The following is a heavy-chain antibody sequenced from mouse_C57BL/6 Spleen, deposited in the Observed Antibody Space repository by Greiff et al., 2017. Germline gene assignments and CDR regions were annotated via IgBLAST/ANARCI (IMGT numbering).Heavy chain of an antibody. V-gene: IGHV1-50*01. CDR3: ERARKYGSSYSYYAMDY. CDR2: IDPSDSYT. J-gene: IGHJ4*01. Sequence: QVQLQQPGAELVKPGASVKLSCKASGYTFTSYWMQWVKQRPGQGLEWIGEIDPSDSYTNYNQKFKGKATLTVNTSSSTAYMQLSSLTSEDSAVYYCERARKYGSSYSYYAMDYWGQGTSVTVSS. CDR1: GYTFTSYW. D-gene: IGHD1-1*01.